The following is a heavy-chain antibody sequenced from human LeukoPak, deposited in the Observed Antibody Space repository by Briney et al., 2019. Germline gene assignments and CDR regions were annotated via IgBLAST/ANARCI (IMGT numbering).Heavy chain of an antibody. CDR3: AVTYYDFWSGYYI. D-gene: IGHD3-3*01. Sequence: ASVKVSCKASGYTFTGYYMHWVRQAPGQGLEWMGWINPNSGGTNYAQKFQGRVTMTRDTSISTVYMELSSLRSEDAAVYYCAVTYYDFWSGYYIWGQGTLVTVSS. J-gene: IGHJ4*02. V-gene: IGHV1-2*02. CDR1: GYTFTGYY. CDR2: INPNSGGT.